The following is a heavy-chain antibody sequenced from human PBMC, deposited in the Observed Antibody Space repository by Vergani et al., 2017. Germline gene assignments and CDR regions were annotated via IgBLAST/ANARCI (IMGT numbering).Heavy chain of an antibody. J-gene: IGHJ6*02. CDR3: AKDIAPDCSSTSCPAYYYYGMDV. D-gene: IGHD2-2*01. CDR1: GFTFDDYA. CDR2: ISWDGGST. V-gene: IGHV3-43D*03. Sequence: EVQLVESGGVVVQPGGSLRLSCAASGFTFDDYAMHWVRQAPGKGLEWVSLISWDGGSTYYADSVKVRFTISRDNSKNALYLQMNSLRAEDTALYYCAKDIAPDCSSTSCPAYYYYGMDVWGQGP.